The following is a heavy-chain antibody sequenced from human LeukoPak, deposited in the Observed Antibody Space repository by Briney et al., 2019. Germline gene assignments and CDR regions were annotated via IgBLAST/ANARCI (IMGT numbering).Heavy chain of an antibody. CDR1: GFTFSSYA. CDR3: AKDPLGNYYYYMDV. Sequence: GGSLRLSCAASGFTFSSYAMSWVRQAPGKGLEWVSAISGSGGSTCYADSVKGRFTISRDNSKNTLYLQMNSLRAEDTAVYYCAKDPLGNYYYYMDVWGKGTTVTVSS. V-gene: IGHV3-23*01. CDR2: ISGSGGST. J-gene: IGHJ6*03.